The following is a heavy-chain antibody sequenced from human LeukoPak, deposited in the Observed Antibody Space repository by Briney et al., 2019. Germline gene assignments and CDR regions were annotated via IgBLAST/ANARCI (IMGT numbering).Heavy chain of an antibody. CDR1: GGSISSSSYY. CDR3: ARADTYYYDVAAFDI. CDR2: IYYSGST. Sequence: SETLSLTCTVSGGSISSSSYYWGWIRQPPGKGLEWIGSIYYSGSTNYNPSLKSRVTISVDKSKNQFSLKLSSVTAADTAVYYCARADTYYYDVAAFDIWGQGTMVTVSS. J-gene: IGHJ3*02. V-gene: IGHV4-39*07. D-gene: IGHD3-22*01.